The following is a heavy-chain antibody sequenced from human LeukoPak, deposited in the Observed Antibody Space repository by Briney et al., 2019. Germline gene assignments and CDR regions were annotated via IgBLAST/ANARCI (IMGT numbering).Heavy chain of an antibody. CDR1: GFTFTNYW. CDR3: ASPSGRVAFDI. J-gene: IGHJ3*02. Sequence: GGSLRVSCAASGFTFTNYWMTWVRQAPGKGLDWVSYISSSGSTIYYADSVKGRFTISRDNAKNSLYLQMNSLRAEDTAVYYCASPSGRVAFDIWGQGTMVTVSS. V-gene: IGHV3-48*03. D-gene: IGHD2-15*01. CDR2: ISSSGSTI.